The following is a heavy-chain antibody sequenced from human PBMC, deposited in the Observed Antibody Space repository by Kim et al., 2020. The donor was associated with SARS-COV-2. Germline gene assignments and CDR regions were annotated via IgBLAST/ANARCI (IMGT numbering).Heavy chain of an antibody. CDR1: GGSFSGYY. CDR3: ARDKLPHYYYYYGMDV. V-gene: IGHV4-34*01. D-gene: IGHD2-15*01. Sequence: SETLSLTCAVYGGSFSGYYWSWIRQPPGKGLEWIGEINHSGSTNYNPSLKSRVTISVDTSKNQFSLKLSSVTAADTAVYYCARDKLPHYYYYYGMDVWGQGTTVTVSS. J-gene: IGHJ6*02. CDR2: INHSGST.